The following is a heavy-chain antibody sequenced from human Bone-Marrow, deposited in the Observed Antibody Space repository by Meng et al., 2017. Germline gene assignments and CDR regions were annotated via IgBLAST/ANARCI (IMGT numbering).Heavy chain of an antibody. CDR3: IQRITMVRGVRNAFDI. Sequence: SETLSLTCTVPGGSISSSSYYWGWIRQPPGKGLEWIGSIYYSGSTYYNPSLKSRVTISVDTSKNQFSLKLSSVTAADTAVYYCIQRITMVRGVRNAFDIWGQGTMVTVSS. V-gene: IGHV4-39*07. J-gene: IGHJ3*02. CDR2: IYYSGST. D-gene: IGHD3-10*01. CDR1: GGSISSSSYY.